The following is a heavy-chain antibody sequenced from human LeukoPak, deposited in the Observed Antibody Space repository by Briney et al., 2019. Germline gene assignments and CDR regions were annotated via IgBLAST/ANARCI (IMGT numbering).Heavy chain of an antibody. CDR2: IPYDGSNK. D-gene: IGHD2-21*01. J-gene: IGHJ4*02. CDR1: GFTYSNYG. CDR3: AKDICGGDCYPHGGY. Sequence: GGSLRLXCGASGFTYSNYGMHWVRRAPGKGLESVAFIPYDGSNKYYADSLKGRFTTSRDNSKDTLYLQMNSLRAEDTAIYYCAKDICGGDCYPHGGYWGQGTLVTVSS. V-gene: IGHV3-30*02.